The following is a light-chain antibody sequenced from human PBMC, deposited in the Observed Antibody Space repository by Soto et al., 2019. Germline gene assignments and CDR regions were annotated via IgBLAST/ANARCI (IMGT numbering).Light chain of an antibody. CDR1: ETISSDK. V-gene: IGKV3-20*01. Sequence: EIVLTQSPGTLSVSPGERATLSCRASETISSDKLAWYQQKPGQPPSLLLYGTFSRATGIPDRFSGSGSGTDFTLTISRLEPEDSAIYYCQQYGRWMFGHGPKVE. J-gene: IGKJ1*01. CDR2: GTF. CDR3: QQYGRWM.